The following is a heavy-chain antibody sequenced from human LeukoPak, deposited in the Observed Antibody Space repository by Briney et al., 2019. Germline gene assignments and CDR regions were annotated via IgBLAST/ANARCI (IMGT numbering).Heavy chain of an antibody. J-gene: IGHJ4*02. CDR2: IYYSGST. CDR3: AREGDYGDYHLDY. D-gene: IGHD4-17*01. V-gene: IGHV4-30-4*01. Sequence: SETLSLTCTVSGGSISSGDYYWSWIRQPPGKGLEWIGYIYYSGSTYYNPSLKSRVTISVDTSKNQFSLRLNSVTAADTAVYYCAREGDYGDYHLDYWGQGTLVTVSS. CDR1: GGSISSGDYY.